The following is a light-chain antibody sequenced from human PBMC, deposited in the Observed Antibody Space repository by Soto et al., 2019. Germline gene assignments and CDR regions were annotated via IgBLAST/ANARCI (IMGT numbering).Light chain of an antibody. CDR3: QQYGSLVPGLT. CDR2: GAS. V-gene: IGKV3-20*01. J-gene: IGKJ4*02. CDR1: QSVSSSY. Sequence: EIVLTQSPGTLSLSPGERATLSCRASQSVSSSYLAWYQQKPGQAPRLLIYGASSRATGIRDRFSGSGSGTDFSLTISRLEPEDFAVYYCQQYGSLVPGLTFGGGTKVDIK.